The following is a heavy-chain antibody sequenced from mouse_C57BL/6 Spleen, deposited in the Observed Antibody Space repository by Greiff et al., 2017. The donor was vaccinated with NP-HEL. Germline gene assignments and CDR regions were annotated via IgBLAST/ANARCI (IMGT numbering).Heavy chain of an antibody. J-gene: IGHJ2*01. Sequence: VQLQQSGAELVKPGASVKLSCKASGYTFTSYWMHWVKQRPGQGLEWIGMIHPNSGSTNYNEKFKSKATLTVDKSSSTAYMQLSSLTSEDSAVYYCARSSYDGYYIYWGQGTTLTVSS. CDR3: ARSSYDGYYIY. V-gene: IGHV1-64*01. CDR1: GYTFTSYW. CDR2: IHPNSGST. D-gene: IGHD2-3*01.